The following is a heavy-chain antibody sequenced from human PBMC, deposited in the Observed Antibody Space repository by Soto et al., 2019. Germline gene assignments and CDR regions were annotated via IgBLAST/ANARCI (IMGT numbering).Heavy chain of an antibody. D-gene: IGHD5-18*01. Sequence: GGSLRLSCAASGFTFSSYAMSCLRQAPGKGLEWVSTISGSDGRTYSTDSVKGRFTISRDNSRNTAYLQMNSLRVEDTAVYYCAKGVSQYTPLALFDYWGRGTLVTVSS. CDR1: GFTFSSYA. CDR3: AKGVSQYTPLALFDY. J-gene: IGHJ4*02. CDR2: ISGSDGRT. V-gene: IGHV3-23*01.